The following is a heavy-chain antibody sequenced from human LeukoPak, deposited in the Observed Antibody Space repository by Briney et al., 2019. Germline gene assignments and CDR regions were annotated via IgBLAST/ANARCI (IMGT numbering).Heavy chain of an antibody. CDR2: IYYSGST. Sequence: SETLSLTCTVSGGSISSGGYYWSWIRQHPGKGLEWIGYIYYSGSTYYNPSLKSRVTISVDTSKNQFSLKLSSVTAADTAVYYCASLVAARPPPGYYYYGMDVWGQGTTVTVSS. CDR1: GGSISSGGYY. V-gene: IGHV4-31*03. J-gene: IGHJ6*02. D-gene: IGHD6-6*01. CDR3: ASLVAARPPPGYYYYGMDV.